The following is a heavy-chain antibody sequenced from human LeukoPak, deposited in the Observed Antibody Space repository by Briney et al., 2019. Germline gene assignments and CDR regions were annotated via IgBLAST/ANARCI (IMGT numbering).Heavy chain of an antibody. CDR1: GGSISSSSYY. CDR2: IYPSGTS. Sequence: ASETLSLTCTVSGGSISSSSYYWGWIRQPPGKGLEWTGTIYPSGTSYYNPSLKSRVTISVDTSKNQFSLKLTSVTAADTAVYYCARQVGYNYGYLDYWGQGTLVTVSS. CDR3: ARQVGYNYGYLDY. D-gene: IGHD5-18*01. V-gene: IGHV4-39*01. J-gene: IGHJ4*02.